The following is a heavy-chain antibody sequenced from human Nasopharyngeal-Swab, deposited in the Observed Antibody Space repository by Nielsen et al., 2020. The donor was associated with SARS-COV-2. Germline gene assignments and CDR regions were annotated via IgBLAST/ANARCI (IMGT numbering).Heavy chain of an antibody. Sequence: GGSLRLSCAASGFTFDDYSMHWVRQAPGKGLEWVSGISWNSGSIGYADSVKGRFTISRDNAKNSLYLQMNSLRAEDTALYYCAKGETSSGWYSWFDPWGQGTLVTVSS. CDR1: GFTFDDYS. D-gene: IGHD6-19*01. J-gene: IGHJ5*02. V-gene: IGHV3-9*01. CDR2: ISWNSGSI. CDR3: AKGETSSGWYSWFDP.